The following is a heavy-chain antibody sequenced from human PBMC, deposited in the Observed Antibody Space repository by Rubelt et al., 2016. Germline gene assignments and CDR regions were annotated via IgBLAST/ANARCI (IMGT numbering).Heavy chain of an antibody. D-gene: IGHD6-19*01. CDR1: GGSFSSNY. CDR3: ARPHGSGWSHSSNWFDP. CDR2: SYYSGPT. J-gene: IGHJ5*02. V-gene: IGHV4-59*10. Sequence: QVQLQQWGAGLLKPSETLSLTCAVYGGSFSSNYWSWIRQPPGNGLEWIGHSYYSGPTEYNPSLRSRVPILLDTSKNQFSLKRSSVTAAYTAVYYGARPHGSGWSHSSNWFDPWGQGTLVTVSS.